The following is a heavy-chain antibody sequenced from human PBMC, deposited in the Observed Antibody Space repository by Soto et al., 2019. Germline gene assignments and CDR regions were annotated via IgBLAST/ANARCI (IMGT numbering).Heavy chain of an antibody. CDR1: GFTFSSYG. Sequence: LRLSCAASGFTFSSYGMHWVRQAPGKGLEWVAVISYDGSNKYYADSVKGRVTISRDNSKNTLYLQMNSLRAEDTAVYYCAKEVLSGSYTLPDYWGQGTLVTVSS. J-gene: IGHJ4*02. CDR3: AKEVLSGSYTLPDY. CDR2: ISYDGSNK. D-gene: IGHD1-26*01. V-gene: IGHV3-30*18.